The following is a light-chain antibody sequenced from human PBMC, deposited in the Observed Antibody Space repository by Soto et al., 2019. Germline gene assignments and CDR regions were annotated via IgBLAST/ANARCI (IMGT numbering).Light chain of an antibody. CDR1: QSISRD. CDR3: QQSYSALT. J-gene: IGKJ4*01. Sequence: DIQMTQSTSSLSASVGDRVTITCRASQSISRDLNWYQQKPGKAPKLLIYAASSLQSGVPSRFSGSGSGTDFTLTISSLQPEDFANYYCQQSYSALTFGGGTKVEIK. V-gene: IGKV1-39*01. CDR2: AAS.